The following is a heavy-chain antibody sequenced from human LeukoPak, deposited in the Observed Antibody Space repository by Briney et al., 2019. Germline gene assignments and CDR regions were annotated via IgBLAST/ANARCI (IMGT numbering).Heavy chain of an antibody. CDR2: IYYSGST. J-gene: IGHJ5*02. CDR3: ARVGFGESTTFDP. Sequence: SETLSLTCTVSGGSISSSSYYWGWIRQPPGKGLEWIGSIYYSGSTYYNPSLKSRVTISVDTSKNQFSLKLSSVTAADTAVYYCARVGFGESTTFDPWGQGTLVTVSS. V-gene: IGHV4-39*07. D-gene: IGHD3-10*01. CDR1: GGSISSSSYY.